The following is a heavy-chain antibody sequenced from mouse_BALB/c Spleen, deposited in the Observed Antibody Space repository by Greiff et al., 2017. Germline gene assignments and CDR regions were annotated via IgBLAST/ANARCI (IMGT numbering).Heavy chain of an antibody. CDR3: ARHDYYGYPFAY. D-gene: IGHD2-2*01. Sequence: VQLQQSGPDLVAPSQSLSITCTVSGFSLTSFGVHWVRQPPGKGLVWLVVIWSDGSTTYISALKSRLSISKDNSKSQVFLKMNSLQTDDTAMYYCARHDYYGYPFAYWGQGTLVTVSA. CDR2: IWSDGST. J-gene: IGHJ3*01. CDR1: GFSLTSFG. V-gene: IGHV2-6-2*01.